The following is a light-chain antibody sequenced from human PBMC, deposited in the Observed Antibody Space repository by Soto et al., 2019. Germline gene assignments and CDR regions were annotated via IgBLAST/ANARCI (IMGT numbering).Light chain of an antibody. J-gene: IGKJ1*01. V-gene: IGKV3-11*01. CDR1: QSVSSY. CDR2: DAS. Sequence: EIVLTQSPATLSLSPVERATLSCRASQSVSSYLAWYQQKPGQAPRLLIYDASKRATGIPARFSGSGSGTEFTLTISSLEPEDFAVYYCQQRTNWLWTFGQGTKVDI. CDR3: QQRTNWLWT.